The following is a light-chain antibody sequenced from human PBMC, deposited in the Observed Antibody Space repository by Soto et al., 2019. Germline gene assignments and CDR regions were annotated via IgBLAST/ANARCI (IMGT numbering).Light chain of an antibody. CDR1: QTISSW. J-gene: IGKJ1*01. CDR3: QHYNCYSEA. V-gene: IGKV1-5*03. CDR2: KAS. Sequence: QMAQPPTTLSGAVDDRVTITCRASQTISSWLAWYQQTKGKAPKLLIYKASTLKRGVPSRISGGGAGKEFTLTSSSLQPDDVITDYCQHYNCYSEAFGQGTKVDIK.